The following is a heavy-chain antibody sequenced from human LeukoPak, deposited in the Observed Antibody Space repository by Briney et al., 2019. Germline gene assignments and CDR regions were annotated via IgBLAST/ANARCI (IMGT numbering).Heavy chain of an antibody. J-gene: IGHJ4*02. CDR2: SYYTGGT. Sequence: SSETLSLTCSVSGASISGSSYYCSWVRQPPGKGLEWISNSYYTGGTYYNPSLRSRVTISVDTSKNSFSLTLNSVTAADMAVYYCARAVGSSGSFPFHFWGQGTLLTVSS. CDR3: ARAVGSSGSFPFHF. CDR1: GASISGSSYY. V-gene: IGHV4-39*07. D-gene: IGHD1-26*01.